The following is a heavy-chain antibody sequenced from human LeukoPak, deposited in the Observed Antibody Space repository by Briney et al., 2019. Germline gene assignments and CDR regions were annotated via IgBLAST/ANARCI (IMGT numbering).Heavy chain of an antibody. Sequence: ASVKVSCKASGYTFTSYDINWVRQATGQGLEWMGWMNPNSGNTGYAQHFQGRLTMRRITYISKAYMELSSMRSEDTAVYYCARASPLLRYFDWWRTRLPGGGENDYWGQGTLVTVSS. J-gene: IGHJ4*02. CDR2: MNPNSGNT. CDR3: ARASPLLRYFDWWRTRLPGGGENDY. D-gene: IGHD3-9*01. CDR1: GYTFTSYD. V-gene: IGHV1-8*01.